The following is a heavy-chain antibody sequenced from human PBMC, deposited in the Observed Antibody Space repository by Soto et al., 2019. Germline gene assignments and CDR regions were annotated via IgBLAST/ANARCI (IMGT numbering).Heavy chain of an antibody. D-gene: IGHD3-16*01. CDR2: ISATGSDI. V-gene: IGHV3-21*01. CDR3: ARGYDVVRVPVAIRVGYFDH. Sequence: EVDLVESGGGLAKPGGALRLSCTDSGFTFSSHTMNCVRQAPGKGLEWVSSISATGSDIYYGDSVMGRFTISRDNAKNSLYLQLNNLRVEDTAVYYCARGYDVVRVPVAIRVGYFDHWGQGTVVTVSS. J-gene: IGHJ4*02. CDR1: GFTFSSHT.